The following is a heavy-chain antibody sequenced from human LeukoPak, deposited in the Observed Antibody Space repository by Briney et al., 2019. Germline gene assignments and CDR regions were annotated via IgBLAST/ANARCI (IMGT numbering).Heavy chain of an antibody. CDR3: AKALGWYATSYFDY. CDR2: ISYDGSNK. Sequence: GRSLRLSCAASGFTFSSYGMHWVRQAPGKRLEWVAVISYDGSNKYYADSVKGRFTISRDNSKNTLYLQMNSLRAEDTAVYYCAKALGWYATSYFDYWGQGTLVTVSS. CDR1: GFTFSSYG. D-gene: IGHD6-19*01. J-gene: IGHJ4*02. V-gene: IGHV3-30*18.